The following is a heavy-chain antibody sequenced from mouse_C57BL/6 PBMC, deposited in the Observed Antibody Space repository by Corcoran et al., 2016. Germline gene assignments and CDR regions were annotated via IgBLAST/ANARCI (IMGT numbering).Heavy chain of an antibody. CDR3: ARDLYYDYGFDY. CDR2: ISYDGSN. Sequence: DVQLQESGPGLVKPSQSLSLTCSVTGYSITSGYYWNWIRQFPGNKLEWMGYISYDGSNNYNPSLKNRISITRDTSKNQFFLKLNSVTTEDTATYYCARDLYYDYGFDYWGQGTTLTVSS. D-gene: IGHD2-4*01. CDR1: GYSITSGYY. V-gene: IGHV3-6*01. J-gene: IGHJ2*01.